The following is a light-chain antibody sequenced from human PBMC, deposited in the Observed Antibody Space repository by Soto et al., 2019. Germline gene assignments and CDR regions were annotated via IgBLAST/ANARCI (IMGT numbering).Light chain of an antibody. CDR1: QSVLYSSNNKNY. CDR2: WAS. V-gene: IGKV4-1*01. Sequence: DIVMTQSPDSLAVSLGERATINCKSSQSVLYSSNNKNYLAWYQQKPGQPPKLLIYWASTRESGVPDRFSGSGSGKDFTLTISSLQDEDVAVYYCQQYYSTPRTFGKGTKVEIK. J-gene: IGKJ1*01. CDR3: QQYYSTPRT.